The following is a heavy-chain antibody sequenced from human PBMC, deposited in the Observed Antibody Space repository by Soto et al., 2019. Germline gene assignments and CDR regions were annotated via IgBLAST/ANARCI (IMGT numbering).Heavy chain of an antibody. CDR2: ISRSGGST. Sequence: LSLSSAAHLLTLSSHAMSWVRQAPGKGLEWLSDISRSGGSTYHADSVNGRFHIYRDNSKNSLYRQMNSLRAEDTAEYYCASGVAYGMDVWGQGTTVTVSS. V-gene: IGHV3-23*01. CDR1: LLTLSSHA. J-gene: IGHJ6*02. D-gene: IGHD3-3*01. CDR3: ASGVAYGMDV.